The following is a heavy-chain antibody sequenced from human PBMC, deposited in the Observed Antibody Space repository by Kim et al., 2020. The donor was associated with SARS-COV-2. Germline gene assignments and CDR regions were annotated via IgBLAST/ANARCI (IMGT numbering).Heavy chain of an antibody. D-gene: IGHD3-10*01. CDR3: ARTRRPIGASPSFGTDV. V-gene: IGHV4-34*01. CDR2: ISPRGNT. J-gene: IGHJ6*01. Sequence: SETLSLTCAVYGGSFNNYYWTWVRQTPGTGLEWIGEISPRGNTNYSPSLKSRVTISADTPKNQFSLKLTSVSAADTALYYCARTRRPIGASPSFGTDVWG. CDR1: GGSFNNYY.